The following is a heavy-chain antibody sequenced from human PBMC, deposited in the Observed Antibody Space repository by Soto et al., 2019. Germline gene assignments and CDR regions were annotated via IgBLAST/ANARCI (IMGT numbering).Heavy chain of an antibody. CDR1: GGSISSSSYY. J-gene: IGHJ3*02. CDR3: AKVAWASDAFDI. CDR2: IYYSGST. Sequence: SETLSLTCTVSGGSISSSSYYWGWIRQPPGKGLEWIGSIYYSGSTYYNPSLKSRVTISVDTSKNQFSLKRSSVTAADTAVYYCAKVAWASDAFDIWGQGTMVTVSS. V-gene: IGHV4-39*07. D-gene: IGHD7-27*01.